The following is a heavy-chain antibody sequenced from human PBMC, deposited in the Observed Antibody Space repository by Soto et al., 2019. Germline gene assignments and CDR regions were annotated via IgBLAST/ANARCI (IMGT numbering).Heavy chain of an antibody. Sequence: APVKVSSTASGYTLTIYEINGLLQATGQGFEYLGWMNPNSGNTGYVKKFQGRVTMTRDTSMSTAYMELSSLRSEDTAVYYCARGIKYGAYSSWFVPWGPGTLVTFSS. CDR1: GYTLTIYE. D-gene: IGHD4-17*01. V-gene: IGHV1-8*02. CDR2: MNPNSGNT. CDR3: ARGIKYGAYSSWFVP. J-gene: IGHJ5*02.